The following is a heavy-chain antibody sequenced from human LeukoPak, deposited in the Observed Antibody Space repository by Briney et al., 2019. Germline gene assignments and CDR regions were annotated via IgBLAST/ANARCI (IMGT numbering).Heavy chain of an antibody. CDR2: INPNSGGT. V-gene: IGHV1-2*02. D-gene: IGHD6-13*01. CDR1: GYTFSGYY. Sequence: ASVKVSCKASGYTFSGYYMHWVRQAPGQGLGWMGWINPNSGGTNYAQKFQGRVTMTRDTSFSTAYMDLIRVRSDDTAVYYCVRGFSSSFVFDYWGQGTLVTVSS. J-gene: IGHJ4*02. CDR3: VRGFSSSFVFDY.